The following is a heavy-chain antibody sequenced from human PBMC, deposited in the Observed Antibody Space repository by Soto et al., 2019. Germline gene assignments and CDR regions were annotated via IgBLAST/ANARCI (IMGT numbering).Heavy chain of an antibody. J-gene: IGHJ6*02. CDR3: ARAHYYDSSGYLQGAAGENYYYYYGMDV. D-gene: IGHD3-22*01. CDR2: ISSSSSTI. Sequence: CGSLRLSCAASGFTFISYSMNFVRHSPFKWLEWVSYISSSSSTIYYADSVKGRFTISRDNAKNSLYLQMNSLRDEDTAVYYCARAHYYDSSGYLQGAAGENYYYYYGMDVWGQGTTVTVSS. CDR1: GFTFISYS. V-gene: IGHV3-48*02.